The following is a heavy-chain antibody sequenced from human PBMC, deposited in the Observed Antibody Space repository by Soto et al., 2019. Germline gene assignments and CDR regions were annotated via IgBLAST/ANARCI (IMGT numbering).Heavy chain of an antibody. V-gene: IGHV4-39*01. Sequence: ASETLSLTCTVPGGSINSSSYYRGWIRQPPGKGLEWIGSIYYSGSTYYNPSLKSRVTISVDTSKNLFSLKLSSVTAADTAVYYCARLDSSGWQGEFDYWGQGTLVTVSS. CDR3: ARLDSSGWQGEFDY. CDR1: GGSINSSSYY. CDR2: IYYSGST. J-gene: IGHJ4*02. D-gene: IGHD6-19*01.